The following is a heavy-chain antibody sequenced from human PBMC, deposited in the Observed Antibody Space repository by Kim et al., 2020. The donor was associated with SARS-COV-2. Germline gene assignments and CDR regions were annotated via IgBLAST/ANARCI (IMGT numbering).Heavy chain of an antibody. D-gene: IGHD2-21*02. Sequence: AQKFQGRVTITADESTGTAYMELSSLRSEDTAVYYCARERCGGDCYSDYWGQGTLVTVSS. V-gene: IGHV1-69*01. CDR3: ARERCGGDCYSDY. J-gene: IGHJ4*02.